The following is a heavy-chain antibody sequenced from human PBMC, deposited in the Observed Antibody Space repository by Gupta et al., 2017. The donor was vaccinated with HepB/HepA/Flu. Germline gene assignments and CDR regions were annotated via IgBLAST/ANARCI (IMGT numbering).Heavy chain of an antibody. CDR3: ARNLGYSSSWYSSDDY. D-gene: IGHD6-13*01. Sequence: QVQLVESGGGVVQPGRSMRLSCAASGFIFSSYAMPWVRRAAGKGLEWVAVISDDGGNKYYAESVKGRFTISSDNSKNTLYLQMNSLRAEDTAVYYCARNLGYSSSWYSSDDYWGQGTLVTVSS. CDR1: GFIFSSYA. V-gene: IGHV3-30*04. CDR2: ISDDGGNK. J-gene: IGHJ4*02.